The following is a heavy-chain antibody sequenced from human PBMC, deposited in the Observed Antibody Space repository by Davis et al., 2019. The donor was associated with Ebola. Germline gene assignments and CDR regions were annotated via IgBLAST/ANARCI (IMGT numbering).Heavy chain of an antibody. V-gene: IGHV3-33*01. CDR3: ARDQASSWYGLGAFDY. J-gene: IGHJ4*02. D-gene: IGHD6-13*01. CDR1: GFTFSSYG. Sequence: GESLKISCAASGFTFSSYGMHWVRQAPGKGLEWVAVIWYDGSNKYYADSVKGRFTISRDNSKNTLYLQMNSLRAEDTAVYYCARDQASSWYGLGAFDYWGQGTLVTVSS. CDR2: IWYDGSNK.